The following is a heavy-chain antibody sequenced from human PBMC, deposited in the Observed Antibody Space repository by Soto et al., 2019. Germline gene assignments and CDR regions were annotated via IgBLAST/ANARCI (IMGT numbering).Heavy chain of an antibody. V-gene: IGHV1-69*06. J-gene: IGHJ4*02. CDR1: GGTFISYA. D-gene: IGHD3-22*01. Sequence: SVNVSCKASGGTFISYAISWVLQSPLQVLEWMGGIIPIFGTANYAQKFQGRVTITADKSTSTAYMELSSLRSEDTAVYYCARSPPLYDSSGYYYSYFDYWGQGTLVTVSS. CDR3: ARSPPLYDSSGYYYSYFDY. CDR2: IIPIFGTA.